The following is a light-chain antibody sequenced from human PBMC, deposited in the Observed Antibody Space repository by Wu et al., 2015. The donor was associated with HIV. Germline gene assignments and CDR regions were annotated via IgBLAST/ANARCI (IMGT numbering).Light chain of an antibody. CDR2: DTS. J-gene: IGKJ1*01. CDR3: QEYNNWPPRT. V-gene: IGKV3D-15*01. Sequence: EIVLTQSPAALSISPGERATLSCRASRSVSSAVAWYQQKPGQAPRLLIYDTSTRATGIPARFSGSGSGTEFTLTISSMQSEDFAVYYCQEYNNWPPRTFGQGTKVEIK. CDR1: RSVSSA.